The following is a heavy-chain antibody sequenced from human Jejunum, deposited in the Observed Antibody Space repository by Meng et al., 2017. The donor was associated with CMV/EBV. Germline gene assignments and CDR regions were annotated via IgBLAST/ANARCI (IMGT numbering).Heavy chain of an antibody. J-gene: IGHJ4*02. V-gene: IGHV1-69*10. CDR2: LIPVLNKA. D-gene: IGHD2/OR15-2a*01. CDR3: ARGRGNQPLFDF. CDR1: GGSFSTYT. Sequence: QVQLVQSGAEVKKPGSSVKVACKTSGGSFSTYTFGWVRQAPGQGLEWMGGLIPVLNKAKSAPRFQDGVTFTADETTTTAYMELSSLTFEDTAVYFCARGRGNQPLFDFWGQGTLVTVSS.